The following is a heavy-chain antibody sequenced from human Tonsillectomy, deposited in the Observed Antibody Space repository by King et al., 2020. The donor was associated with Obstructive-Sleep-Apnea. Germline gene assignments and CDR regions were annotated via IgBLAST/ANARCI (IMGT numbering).Heavy chain of an antibody. CDR1: GFTFSSYG. D-gene: IGHD3-10*01. CDR2: ISYDGSNK. J-gene: IGHJ4*02. CDR3: AKDTMVRGQGPYYFDY. Sequence: VQLVESGGGVVQPGRSLRLSCAASGFTFSSYGMHWVRQAPGKGLEWVAVISYDGSNKYYADSVKGRFTNSRDNSKNTLYLQMNSLRAEDTAVYYCAKDTMVRGQGPYYFDYWGQGTLVTVSS. V-gene: IGHV3-30*18.